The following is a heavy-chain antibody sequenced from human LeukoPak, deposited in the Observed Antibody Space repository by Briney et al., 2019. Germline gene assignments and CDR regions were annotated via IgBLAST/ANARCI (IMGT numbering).Heavy chain of an antibody. D-gene: IGHD3-3*01. CDR3: ARGYDFWSGYYNY. CDR2: INTGNDNT. V-gene: IGHV1-3*04. Sequence: ASVKVSCKASGYTFTNSGIHWVRQAPGQRLEWMGWINTGNDNTKYSQKFQGRVTITADESTSTAYMELSSLRSEDTAVYYCARGYDFWSGYYNYWGQGTLVTVSS. J-gene: IGHJ4*02. CDR1: GYTFTNSG.